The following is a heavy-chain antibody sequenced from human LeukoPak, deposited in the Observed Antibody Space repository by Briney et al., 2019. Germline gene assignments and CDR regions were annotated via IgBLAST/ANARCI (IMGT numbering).Heavy chain of an antibody. CDR3: ARGYCSSTSCYDIYFAY. V-gene: IGHV3-20*04. CDR1: GFTFDDYG. J-gene: IGHJ4*02. Sequence: AGGSLRLSCAASGFTFDDYGMTWVRQAPGKGLEWVSGINWNGGSTGHADSVKGRFTISRDNAKNSLYLQMNSLRAEDTALYYCARGYCSSTSCYDIYFAYWGQGTLVTVSS. D-gene: IGHD2-2*01. CDR2: INWNGGST.